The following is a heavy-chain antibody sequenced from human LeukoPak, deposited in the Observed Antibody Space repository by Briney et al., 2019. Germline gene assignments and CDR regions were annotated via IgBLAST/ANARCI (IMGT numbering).Heavy chain of an antibody. Sequence: SVKVSCKASGCTFSSYAISWVRQAPGQGLEWMGGIIPIFGTANYAQKFQGRVTITADKSTSTAYMELSSLRSEDTAVYYCARDLPSGTFDYWGQGTLVTVSS. CDR3: ARDLPSGTFDY. J-gene: IGHJ4*02. CDR2: IIPIFGTA. V-gene: IGHV1-69*06. CDR1: GCTFSSYA. D-gene: IGHD3-10*01.